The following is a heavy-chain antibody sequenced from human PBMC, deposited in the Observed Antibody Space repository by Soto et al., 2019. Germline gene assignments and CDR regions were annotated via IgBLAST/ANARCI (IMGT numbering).Heavy chain of an antibody. J-gene: IGHJ3*02. V-gene: IGHV3-23*01. D-gene: IGHD2-8*02. CDR2: ITASGDTT. CDR3: AKARPLRYCTRASGLVAFYI. Sequence: EVQLLESGGGLVQPGGSLRLSCAASGFTFSSYAMSWVRQAPGKGLEWDSAITASGDTTNYADSVKGRFTISRDNPKSTLYEQVNSLRAEDTAGLYGAKARPLRYCTRASGLVAFYIWGQGTMVTVSS. CDR1: GFTFSSYA.